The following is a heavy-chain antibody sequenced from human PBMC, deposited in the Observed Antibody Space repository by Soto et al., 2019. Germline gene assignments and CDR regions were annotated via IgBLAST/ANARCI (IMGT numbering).Heavy chain of an antibody. CDR3: ARLPQGGLQLYY. D-gene: IGHD4-4*01. Sequence: QVQLQESGPGLVKPSETLSLTCTVSGGSVTSRSYYWSWIRQPPGKGLEWIGYIDHSGSTKYNPSLKSRVTMSVDASKNLFSLKLSSVTAADTAVYYSARLPQGGLQLYYWGQGTLVTVSS. V-gene: IGHV4-61*01. CDR2: IDHSGST. CDR1: GGSVTSRSYY. J-gene: IGHJ4*02.